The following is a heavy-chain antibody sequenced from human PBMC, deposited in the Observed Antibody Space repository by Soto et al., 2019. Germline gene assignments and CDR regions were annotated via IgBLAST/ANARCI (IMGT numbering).Heavy chain of an antibody. CDR3: TQSWRVYGTWFEG. Sequence: GGSLRLSCAASGFTFSNAWMSWVRQATGQGLEWVGRIKSKTDGGTTDYAALVKGRFTISRDDSKYTLYLQMNSLKAEDTAVYYGTQSWRVYGTWFEGWSQRAVVSVCS. CDR2: IKSKTDGGTT. CDR1: GFTFSNAW. J-gene: IGHJ5*02. V-gene: IGHV3-15*01. D-gene: IGHD3-3*01.